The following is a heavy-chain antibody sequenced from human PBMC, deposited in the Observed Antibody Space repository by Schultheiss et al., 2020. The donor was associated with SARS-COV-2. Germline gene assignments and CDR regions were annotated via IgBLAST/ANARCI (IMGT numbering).Heavy chain of an antibody. J-gene: IGHJ4*02. D-gene: IGHD5-24*01. CDR2: ISGSGGST. CDR3: ARVGTRWLQSVKPFDY. V-gene: IGHV3-11*01. CDR1: GGSFSGYY. Sequence: LSLTCAVYGGSFSGYYWSWIRQPPGKGLEWVSAISGSGGSTYYADSVKGRFTISRDNAKNSLFLQMNSLRAEDTAVYYCARVGTRWLQSVKPFDYWGQGTLVTVSS.